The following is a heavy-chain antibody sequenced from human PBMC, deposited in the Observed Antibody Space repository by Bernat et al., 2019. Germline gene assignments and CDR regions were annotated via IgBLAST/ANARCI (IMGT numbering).Heavy chain of an antibody. J-gene: IGHJ3*01. D-gene: IGHD2-15*01. CDR3: ARESPDIGVVIAAVDL. Sequence: EVQLVESGGGLVKPGGSLRLSCAASGFIFSSYNMNWVRQAPGKGLEWVSSISSSSAYIYYADSGKGRLTISRDNAKNSLYLQMNSLRAEDTAVYYCARESPDIGVVIAAVDLWGQGTMVTVSS. CDR1: GFIFSSYN. CDR2: ISSSSAYI. V-gene: IGHV3-21*01.